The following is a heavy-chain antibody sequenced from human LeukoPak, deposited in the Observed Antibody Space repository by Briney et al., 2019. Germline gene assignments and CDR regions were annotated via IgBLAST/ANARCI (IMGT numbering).Heavy chain of an antibody. CDR2: IDPNSGDT. J-gene: IGHJ3*02. Sequence: ASVKVSCRASGYTFTGYYIHWVRQAPGQGLEWMGWIDPNSGDTNYAQKFQGRVTMTRDTSINTAYMELSRLRSDDTAVYYCARDIGISYAFDIWGQGTMVTVSS. D-gene: IGHD2-15*01. CDR1: GYTFTGYY. V-gene: IGHV1-2*02. CDR3: ARDIGISYAFDI.